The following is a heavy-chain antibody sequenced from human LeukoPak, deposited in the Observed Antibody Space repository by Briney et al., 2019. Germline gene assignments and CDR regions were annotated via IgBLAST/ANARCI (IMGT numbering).Heavy chain of an antibody. Sequence: SETLSLTCTVSGGSISSSSYYWGWIRQPPGKGLEWIGSIYYSGSTYYNPSLKSRVTISVDTSKNQFSLKLSSVTAADTAVYYCASAEERLFRADAFDIWGQGTMVTVSS. CDR2: IYYSGST. V-gene: IGHV4-39*07. CDR1: GGSISSSSYY. CDR3: ASAEERLFRADAFDI. D-gene: IGHD3-3*01. J-gene: IGHJ3*02.